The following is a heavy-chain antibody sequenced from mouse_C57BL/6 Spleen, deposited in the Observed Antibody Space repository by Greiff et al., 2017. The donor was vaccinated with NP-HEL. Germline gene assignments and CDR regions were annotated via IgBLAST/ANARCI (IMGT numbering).Heavy chain of an antibody. V-gene: IGHV7-3*01. D-gene: IGHD4-1*01. Sequence: EVQLVESGGGLVQPGGSLSLSCAASGFTFTDYYMSWVRQPPGKALEWLGFIRNKANGYTTEYSASVKGRFTISRDNSQSILYLQMNALRAEDSATYYCARLGSYAMDYWGQGTSVTVSS. CDR1: GFTFTDYY. CDR3: ARLGSYAMDY. J-gene: IGHJ4*01. CDR2: IRNKANGYTT.